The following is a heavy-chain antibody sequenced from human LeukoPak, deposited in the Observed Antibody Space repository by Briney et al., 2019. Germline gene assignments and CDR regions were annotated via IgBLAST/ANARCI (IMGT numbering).Heavy chain of an antibody. CDR3: AKRLMYSNGWYYFDY. D-gene: IGHD6-19*01. V-gene: IGHV3-23*01. J-gene: IGHJ4*02. CDR2: ISGSGGST. CDR1: GFTFSSYS. Sequence: GGSLRLSCAASGFTFSSYSMNWVRQAPGKGLEWVSGISGSGGSTCYADSVKGRFTISRDNSKNTLYLQMNSLRAEDTAVYYCAKRLMYSNGWYYFDYWGQGTLVTVSS.